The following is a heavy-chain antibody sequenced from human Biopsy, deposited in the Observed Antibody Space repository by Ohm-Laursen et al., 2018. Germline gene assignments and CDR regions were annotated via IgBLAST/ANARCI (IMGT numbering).Heavy chain of an antibody. J-gene: IGHJ6*02. CDR2: ITNSGGTV. Sequence: GSLRLSCTASGFTFRDYYMIWIRQPPGKGLEWVSYITNSGGTVYYEDSVKGRFTVSRDNAKNSLYLQMDRLRAEDTAVYYCARATNSTGWPYYYFYGMDVWGQGTTVTVSS. V-gene: IGHV3-11*01. D-gene: IGHD2/OR15-2a*01. CDR3: ARATNSTGWPYYYFYGMDV. CDR1: GFTFRDYY.